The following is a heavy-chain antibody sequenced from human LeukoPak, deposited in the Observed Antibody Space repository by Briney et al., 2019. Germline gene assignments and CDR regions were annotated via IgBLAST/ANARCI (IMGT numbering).Heavy chain of an antibody. V-gene: IGHV1-8*03. D-gene: IGHD3-3*01. J-gene: IGHJ5*02. Sequence: ASVKVSCKASGYTFTSYDINWVRQATGQGLEWMGWMNPNSGNTGYAQKFQGRVTITRNTSISTAYTELSSLRSEDTAVYYCARADYDFWSGYYYNWFDPWGQGTLVTVSS. CDR1: GYTFTSYD. CDR2: MNPNSGNT. CDR3: ARADYDFWSGYYYNWFDP.